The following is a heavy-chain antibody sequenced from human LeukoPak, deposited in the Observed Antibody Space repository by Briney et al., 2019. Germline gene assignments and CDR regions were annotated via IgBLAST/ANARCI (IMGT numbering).Heavy chain of an antibody. V-gene: IGHV4-39*01. CDR2: IYYSGST. J-gene: IGHJ6*03. D-gene: IGHD6-13*01. Sequence: PSETLSLTCTVSVGSISISSYYWGWIRQPPGKGLELIGSIYYSGSTYYNPSLKSRVTISVDTSKNQFSLKLSSVTAADTAVYYCARRPYSSRPTYYYYYMDVWGKGTTVTVSS. CDR1: VGSISISSYY. CDR3: ARRPYSSRPTYYYYYMDV.